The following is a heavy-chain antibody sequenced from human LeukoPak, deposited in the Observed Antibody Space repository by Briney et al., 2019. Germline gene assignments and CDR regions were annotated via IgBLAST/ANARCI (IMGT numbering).Heavy chain of an antibody. J-gene: IGHJ4*02. D-gene: IGHD3-3*01. Sequence: ASQTLSLTCAVSGGSISSGGYSLSWIRQPPGKGLEWIGYIYHSGSTYYNPSLKSRVTISVDRSKNQFSLKLSSVTAADTAVYYCASANQYYAVDYWGQGTLVTVSS. CDR1: GGSISSGGYS. CDR3: ASANQYYAVDY. V-gene: IGHV4-30-2*01. CDR2: IYHSGST.